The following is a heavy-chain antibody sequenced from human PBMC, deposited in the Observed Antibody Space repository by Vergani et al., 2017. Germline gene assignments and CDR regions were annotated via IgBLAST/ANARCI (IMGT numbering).Heavy chain of an antibody. CDR3: AKDVARRSSWYQDYYYGMDV. CDR2: VSGSGGST. J-gene: IGHJ6*02. CDR1: GFTFSTYA. D-gene: IGHD6-13*01. V-gene: IGHV3-23*01. Sequence: EVQLLESGGGLVQPGGSLRLSCAASGFTFSTYAMSWVRQAPGKGLEWVSAVSGSGGSTYYADSVKGRFTISRDNSKNTLYLQMNSLRAEDTAVYYCAKDVARRSSWYQDYYYGMDVWGQGTTVTFSS.